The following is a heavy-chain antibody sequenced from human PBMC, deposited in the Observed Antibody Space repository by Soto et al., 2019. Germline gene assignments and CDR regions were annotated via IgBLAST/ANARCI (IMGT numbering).Heavy chain of an antibody. CDR2: ISYDGSNK. D-gene: IGHD3-10*01. V-gene: IGHV3-30*18. J-gene: IGHJ2*01. CDR3: AKGSGTMVRGVPAYWYFDL. CDR1: GFTFSSYG. Sequence: QVQLVESGGGVVQPGRSLRLSCAASGFTFSSYGMHWVRQAPGKGLEWVAVISYDGSNKYYADSVQGRFTISRDNSKNTLYLQMNSLRAEDTAVYYCAKGSGTMVRGVPAYWYFDLWGRGTLVTVSS.